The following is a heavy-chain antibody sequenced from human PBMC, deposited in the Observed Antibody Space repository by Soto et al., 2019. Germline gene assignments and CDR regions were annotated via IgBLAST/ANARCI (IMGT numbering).Heavy chain of an antibody. Sequence: ASVKVSCKASGYTFTSYAMHWVRQAPGQRLEWMGWINAGNGNTKYSQKFQGRVTITRDTSASTAYMELSSLRSEDTAVYYCARDPLELERLRYYYYMDVWGKGTTVTVSS. CDR3: ARDPLELERLRYYYYMDV. CDR1: GYTFTSYA. J-gene: IGHJ6*03. V-gene: IGHV1-3*01. CDR2: INAGNGNT. D-gene: IGHD1-1*01.